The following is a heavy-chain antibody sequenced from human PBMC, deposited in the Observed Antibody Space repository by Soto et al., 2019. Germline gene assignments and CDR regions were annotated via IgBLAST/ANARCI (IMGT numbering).Heavy chain of an antibody. CDR2: IYHSGST. V-gene: IGHV4-38-2*01. CDR3: ARGKGRGSGSYNRDDAFDI. J-gene: IGHJ3*02. CDR1: GYSISSGYY. Sequence: PSETLSLTXAVSGYSISSGYYWGWIRQPPGKGLEWIGSIYHSGSTYYNPSLKSRVTISVDTSKNQFSLKLSSVTAADTAVYYCARGKGRGSGSYNRDDAFDIWGQGTMVTVSS. D-gene: IGHD1-26*01.